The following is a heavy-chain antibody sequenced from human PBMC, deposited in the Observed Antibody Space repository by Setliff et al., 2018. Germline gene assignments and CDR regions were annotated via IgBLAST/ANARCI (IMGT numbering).Heavy chain of an antibody. J-gene: IGHJ5*02. Sequence: PGESLKISCKGSGYSFTSYWIGWVRQMPGKGLEWMGIIYPGDSDTRYSPSFQGQVTISVDKSINTAYLQWSSLRASYTAIYYCARHPYYYGSGTYLDNNNRWFDPWGQGTLVTVSS. CDR3: ARHPYYYGSGTYLDNNNRWFDP. CDR1: GYSFTSYW. V-gene: IGHV5-51*01. CDR2: IYPGDSDT. D-gene: IGHD3-10*01.